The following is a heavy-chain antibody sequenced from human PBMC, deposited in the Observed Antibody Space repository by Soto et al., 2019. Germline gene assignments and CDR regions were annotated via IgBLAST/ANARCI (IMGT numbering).Heavy chain of an antibody. V-gene: IGHV4-31*03. D-gene: IGHD2-15*01. CDR3: ARTRLLFRAYATPVFCSGGSCYRGWYDP. CDR1: GASISRCGYY. CDR2: IYYSGST. Sequence: SKPLSLTCTVSGASISRCGYYWSWIRQDPGKGLEWIGYIYYSGSTCYNPSLKSRVTISVDTSKNQFSLKLSSVTAADTAVYYCARTRLLFRAYATPVFCSGGSCYRGWYDPWGQGSLVTVS. J-gene: IGHJ5*02.